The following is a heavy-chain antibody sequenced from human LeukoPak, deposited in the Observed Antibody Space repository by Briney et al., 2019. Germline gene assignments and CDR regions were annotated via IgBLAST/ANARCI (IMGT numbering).Heavy chain of an antibody. J-gene: IGHJ4*02. CDR1: GYTFTGYY. V-gene: IGHV1-2*02. CDR2: INPNSGGT. CDR3: ARVQAECSGGSCYYNY. Sequence: VASVKVSCKASGYTFTGYYMHWVRQAPGQGLEWMGWINPNSGGTNYAQKFQGRVTATRDTSISTAYMELSRLRSDDTAVYYCARVQAECSGGSCYYNYWGQGTLVTVSS. D-gene: IGHD2-15*01.